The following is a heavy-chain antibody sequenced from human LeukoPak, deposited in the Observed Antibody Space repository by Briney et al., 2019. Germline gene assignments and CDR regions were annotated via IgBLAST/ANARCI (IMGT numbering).Heavy chain of an antibody. CDR1: GFTFSSYS. Sequence: GGSLRLSCAASGFTFSSYSMNWVRQAPGKGLEWVSYISSSSSTIYYADSVKGRFTISRDNAESSVYLELNSLRVDDTAIYYCTRDSGTYRPIDYWGQGTLVTVSS. V-gene: IGHV3-48*04. CDR2: ISSSSSTI. CDR3: TRDSGTYRPIDY. D-gene: IGHD3-16*02. J-gene: IGHJ4*02.